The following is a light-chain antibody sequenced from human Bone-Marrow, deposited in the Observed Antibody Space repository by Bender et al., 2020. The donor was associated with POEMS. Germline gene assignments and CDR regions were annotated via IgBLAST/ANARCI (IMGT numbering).Light chain of an antibody. V-gene: IGLV1-50*01. CDR1: SSNIGADYD. Sequence: QSVLTQPPSVSGAPGQRVTISCTGSSSNIGADYDVHWYQQLPGTAPKVVIYADNNRPSGVPDRFSGSRSGTSASLAISGLQSEDEADYYCAVWDDSLNGWVFGGGTKLTVL. J-gene: IGLJ3*02. CDR3: AVWDDSLNGWV. CDR2: ADN.